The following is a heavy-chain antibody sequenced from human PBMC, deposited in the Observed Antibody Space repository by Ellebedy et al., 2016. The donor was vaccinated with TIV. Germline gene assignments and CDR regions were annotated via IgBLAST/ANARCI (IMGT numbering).Heavy chain of an antibody. J-gene: IGHJ6*03. Sequence: SVKVSCXASGFTFKVSTVQWVRQARGQRLEWIGWIVVGSASTNYAQKFQERVRITRDKSTSTAYMELSSLRSDDTAVYYCAAVQSPYYYYMDLWGQGTTVTVSS. CDR1: GFTFKVST. CDR2: IVVGSAST. CDR3: AAVQSPYYYYMDL. D-gene: IGHD4-11*01. V-gene: IGHV1-58*01.